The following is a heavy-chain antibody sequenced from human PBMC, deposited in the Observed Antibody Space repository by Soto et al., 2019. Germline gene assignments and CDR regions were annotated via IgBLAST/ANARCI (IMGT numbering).Heavy chain of an antibody. CDR3: ARRDGSCFDY. CDR1: GGSISSYY. CDR2: IYYSGST. Sequence: QVQLQESGPGLVKPSETLSLTCTVSGGSISSYYWSWIRQPPGKGLEWIGYIYYSGSTNYNPSLKSRVTISVDTSKNQSSLTLRSVTAADTAVYYCARRDGSCFDYWGQGTLVTVSS. V-gene: IGHV4-59*08. J-gene: IGHJ4*02.